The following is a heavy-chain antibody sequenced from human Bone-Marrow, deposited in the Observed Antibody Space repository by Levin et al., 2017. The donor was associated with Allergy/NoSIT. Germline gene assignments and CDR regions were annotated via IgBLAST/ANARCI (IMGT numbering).Heavy chain of an antibody. V-gene: IGHV1-2*02. CDR1: AYTFTSTGDY. Sequence: ASVKVSCKASAYTFTSTGDYMDWVRQAPGQGLEWMGGGNPNSGTKTQTQQYQGRVTMTRDTSMSTVYMELSRLTSDEAAVYSCASADYTTSSNIFHYRGQGPLVTVSS. D-gene: IGHD6-6*01. J-gene: IGHJ4*02. CDR3: ASADYTTSSNIFHY. CDR2: GNPNSGTK.